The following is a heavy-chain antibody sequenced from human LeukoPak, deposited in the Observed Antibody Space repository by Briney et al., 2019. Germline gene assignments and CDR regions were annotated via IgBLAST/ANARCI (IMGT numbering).Heavy chain of an antibody. CDR1: GGSISGSSYY. V-gene: IGHV4-39*01. CDR3: ARLDYTSVGMDV. CDR2: IYYGGMT. Sequence: SETLSLTCTVSGGSISGSSYYWGWIRQPPEKGLEWVGSIYYGGMTHYSPSLKIRVTISVDMSKNQFFLKVYFVTAADTAVYYCARLDYTSVGMDVWGQGTTVTVSS. J-gene: IGHJ6*02. D-gene: IGHD4-11*01.